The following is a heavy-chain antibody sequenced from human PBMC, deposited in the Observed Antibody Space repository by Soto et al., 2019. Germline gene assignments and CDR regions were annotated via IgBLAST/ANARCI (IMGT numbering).Heavy chain of an antibody. J-gene: IGHJ4*02. D-gene: IGHD1-26*01. V-gene: IGHV3-30*18. CDR3: AKLSGEPPDY. CDR2: ISYDGSNK. CDR1: GFTFSSYG. Sequence: LRLSCAASGFTFSSYGMHWVRQAPGKGLEWVAVISYDGSNKYYADSVKGRFTISRDNSKNTLYLQMNSLRAEDTAVYYCAKLSGEPPDYWGQGTLVTVSS.